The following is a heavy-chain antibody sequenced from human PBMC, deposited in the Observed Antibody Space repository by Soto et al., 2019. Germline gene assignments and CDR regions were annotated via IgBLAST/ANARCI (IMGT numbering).Heavy chain of an antibody. V-gene: IGHV1-2*04. CDR1: GYTFTGYY. D-gene: IGHD2-2*01. J-gene: IGHJ6*03. CDR2: INPNSGGT. Sequence: GXSVKVSFKASGYTFTGYYMHLVRQSPGQGLEWMGWINPNSGGTNYAQKFQGWVTMTRDTSISTAYMELSRLRSDDKAVYYCARESRPEGGYYYYYMDVWGKGTTVTVSS. CDR3: ARESRPEGGYYYYYMDV.